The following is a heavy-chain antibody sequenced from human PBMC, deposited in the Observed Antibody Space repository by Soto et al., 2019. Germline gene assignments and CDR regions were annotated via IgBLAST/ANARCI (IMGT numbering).Heavy chain of an antibody. CDR1: GFTFSSYA. Sequence: GGSLRLSCAASGFTFSSYAMHWVRQAPGKGLEWVAVISYDGSNKYYADSVKGRFTISRDNSKNTLYLQMNSLRAEDTAVYYCARGGTYYYGSGSYPYYGKDVGGQGTTVTVAS. J-gene: IGHJ6*02. CDR3: ARGGTYYYGSGSYPYYGKDV. V-gene: IGHV3-30-3*01. D-gene: IGHD3-10*01. CDR2: ISYDGSNK.